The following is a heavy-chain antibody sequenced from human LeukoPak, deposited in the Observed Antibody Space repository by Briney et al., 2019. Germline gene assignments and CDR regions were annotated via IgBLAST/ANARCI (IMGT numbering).Heavy chain of an antibody. Sequence: SETLSLTCTVSGGSISTYYWSWIRQSPGKGLEWIGHIYYSGTTTYNPSLESRVTMSVDRSENQFSLKMNSVTAADTAVYYCSRNEGGGHFLYWGQGTLVIVSS. CDR1: GGSISTYY. D-gene: IGHD3-16*01. CDR3: SRNEGGGHFLY. J-gene: IGHJ1*01. V-gene: IGHV4-59*08. CDR2: IYYSGTT.